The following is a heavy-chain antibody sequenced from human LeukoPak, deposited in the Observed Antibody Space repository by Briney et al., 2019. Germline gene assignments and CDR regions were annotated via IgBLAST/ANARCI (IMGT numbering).Heavy chain of an antibody. CDR3: ASAIVVVVAAPGLYYYDY. CDR2: ISSNGSTR. J-gene: IGHJ4*02. V-gene: IGHV3-48*03. D-gene: IGHD2-15*01. CDR1: GFTFSSYE. Sequence: SGGSLRLSCAASGFTFSSYEMNWVRHAPRKGLEWVWYISSNGSTRYYADSVKGRCTISRENAKNSLYLKMNSLRAEDTAVYYCASAIVVVVAAPGLYYYDYWGQGTLVTVSS.